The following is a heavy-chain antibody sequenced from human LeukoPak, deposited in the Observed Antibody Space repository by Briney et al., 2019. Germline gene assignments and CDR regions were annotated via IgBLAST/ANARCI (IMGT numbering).Heavy chain of an antibody. CDR2: IITILGAT. Sequence: GASVKVSRKASGGTFSNFAISWVRQAPGQGLEWMGRIITILGATNHAQKFQGRVTITADKSTNTAYMDLSSLTSDDTAVYFCARSAVVKAPDYWGQGTLVTVSS. J-gene: IGHJ4*02. CDR3: ARSAVVKAPDY. CDR1: GGTFSNFA. V-gene: IGHV1-69*04. D-gene: IGHD3-22*01.